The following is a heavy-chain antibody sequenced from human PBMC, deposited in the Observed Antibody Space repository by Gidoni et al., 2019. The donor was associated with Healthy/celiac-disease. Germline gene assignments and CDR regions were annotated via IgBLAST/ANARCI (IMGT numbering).Heavy chain of an antibody. CDR2: ISGSGGST. CDR1: GCTFSSYA. D-gene: IGHD5-18*01. CDR3: AKDRGYSSGYDAFDI. V-gene: IGHV3-23*01. J-gene: IGHJ3*02. Sequence: EVQLLESGGGLVQPGGSLRLSGAAAGCTFSSYAMSWVRQAPGKGLEWFSAISGSGGSTYYADSVKGRFTISRDNSKNTLYLQMNSLRAEDTAVYYCAKDRGYSSGYDAFDIWGQGTMVTVSS.